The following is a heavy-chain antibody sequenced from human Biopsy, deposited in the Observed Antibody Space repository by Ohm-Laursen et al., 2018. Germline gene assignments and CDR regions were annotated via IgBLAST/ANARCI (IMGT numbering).Heavy chain of an antibody. CDR2: MSYDGTQK. V-gene: IGHV3-30*18. D-gene: IGHD3-22*01. CDR1: GFTFSSYG. J-gene: IGHJ4*02. Sequence: SLRLSCTAPGFTFSSYGMHWVRQAPGKGLEWVATMSYDGTQKYYGDSVKGRFTISRDNSKNTLYLQMNSLRAEDTAVYYCAKDYRDSRGIFGIVVVRPLDYWGQGSLVTVSS. CDR3: AKDYRDSRGIFGIVVVRPLDY.